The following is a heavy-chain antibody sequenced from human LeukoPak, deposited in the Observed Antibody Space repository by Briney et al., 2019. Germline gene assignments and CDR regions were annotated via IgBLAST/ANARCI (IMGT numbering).Heavy chain of an antibody. CDR1: GGSFSGYY. D-gene: IGHD2-2*01. Sequence: SETLSLTCAVYGGSFSGYYWSWIRQPPGKGLEWIGEINHSGSTNYNPSLKSRVTISVDTSKNQFSLKLSSVTAADTAVYYRARGQRAYCSRTSCPYYYYYYYMDVWGKGTTVTVSS. CDR3: ARGQRAYCSRTSCPYYYYYYYMDV. V-gene: IGHV4-34*01. J-gene: IGHJ6*03. CDR2: INHSGST.